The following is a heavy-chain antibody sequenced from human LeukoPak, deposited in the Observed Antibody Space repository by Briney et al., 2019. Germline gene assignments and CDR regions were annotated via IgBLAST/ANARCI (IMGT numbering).Heavy chain of an antibody. CDR3: ARDSGYCSGGSCYSFDY. CDR1: GFTFSSYQ. J-gene: IGHJ4*02. D-gene: IGHD2-15*01. Sequence: PGGSLRLFCAASGFTFSSYQMTWVRQAPGKGLEWVSYISSSGSTIYYADSVKGRFTISRDNAKNSLHLQMNSLRAEDTAVYYCARDSGYCSGGSCYSFDYWGQGTLVTVSS. V-gene: IGHV3-48*03. CDR2: ISSSGSTI.